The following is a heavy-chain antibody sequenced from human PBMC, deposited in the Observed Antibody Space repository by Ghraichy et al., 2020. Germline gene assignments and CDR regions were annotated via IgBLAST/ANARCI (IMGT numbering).Heavy chain of an antibody. Sequence: ASVKVSCKVSGYTLTELSMHWVRQAPGKGLEWMGGFDPEDGETIYAQKFQGRVTMTEDTSTDTAYMELSSLRSEDTAVYYCATDSPGLTGPGMDVWGQGTTVTVSS. D-gene: IGHD3-9*01. CDR2: FDPEDGET. CDR1: GYTLTELS. CDR3: ATDSPGLTGPGMDV. J-gene: IGHJ6*02. V-gene: IGHV1-24*01.